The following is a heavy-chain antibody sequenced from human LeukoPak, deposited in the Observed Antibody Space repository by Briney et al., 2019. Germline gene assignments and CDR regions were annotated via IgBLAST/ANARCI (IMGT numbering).Heavy chain of an antibody. D-gene: IGHD4-17*01. Sequence: PGGSLRLSCAASGFTFSSYDMHWVRQATGKGLEWVSAIGTAGDTYYPGSVKGRFTISRENAKNSLYLQMNSLRAGDTAVYYCARGLRTVHHYYMDVWGKGTTVTVSS. CDR2: IGTAGDT. CDR3: ARGLRTVHHYYMDV. V-gene: IGHV3-13*01. CDR1: GFTFSSYD. J-gene: IGHJ6*03.